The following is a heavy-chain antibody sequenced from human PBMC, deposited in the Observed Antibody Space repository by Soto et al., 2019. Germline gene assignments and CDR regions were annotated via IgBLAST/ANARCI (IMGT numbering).Heavy chain of an antibody. CDR1: GDTVTKYG. D-gene: IGHD6-19*01. CDR2: ISFYNGHT. Sequence: QVQLVQSGGEVKKPGASVKVSCKASGDTVTKYGISWVRQAPGQGLEWLGWISFYNGHTNYALKFQDRITFTTDTSTSTASMEVRSLTSDDTAVYYCANATSIAVAGKETWGQGTLVTVSS. J-gene: IGHJ4*02. CDR3: ANATSIAVAGKET. V-gene: IGHV1-18*01.